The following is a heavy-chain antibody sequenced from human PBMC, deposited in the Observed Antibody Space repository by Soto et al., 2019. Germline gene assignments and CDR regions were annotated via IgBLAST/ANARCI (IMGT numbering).Heavy chain of an antibody. CDR3: AKGSKYYDILTSFDP. V-gene: IGHV3-23*01. CDR2: ISGSGGST. Sequence: AGGSLRLSCAASGFTFSSYAMSWVRQAPGKGLEWVSAISGSGGSTYYADSVKGRFTISRDNSKNTLYLQMNSLRAEDTAVYYCAKGSKYYDILTSFDPWGQGTLVTVSS. CDR1: GFTFSSYA. J-gene: IGHJ5*02. D-gene: IGHD3-9*01.